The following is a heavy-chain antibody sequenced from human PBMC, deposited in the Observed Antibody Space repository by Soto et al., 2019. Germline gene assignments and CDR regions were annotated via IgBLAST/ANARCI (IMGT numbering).Heavy chain of an antibody. CDR1: GFTFSSYG. J-gene: IGHJ6*02. Sequence: PGGSLRLSCAASGFTFSSYGMHWVRQAPGKGLEWVAVIWYDGSNKYYADSVKGRFTISRDNSKNTLYLQMNSLRAEDTAVYYCARDRFMVRGVIAAYYYYGMAVWGQGTTVTVSS. V-gene: IGHV3-33*01. D-gene: IGHD3-10*01. CDR3: ARDRFMVRGVIAAYYYYGMAV. CDR2: IWYDGSNK.